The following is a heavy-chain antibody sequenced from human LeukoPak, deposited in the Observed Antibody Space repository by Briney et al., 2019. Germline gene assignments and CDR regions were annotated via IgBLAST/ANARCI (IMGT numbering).Heavy chain of an antibody. Sequence: PGGSLRLFCAASGFTFSSYAMSWVRQAPGKGLVWVSAIRDSGGSTYYADSVKGRFTISRDNSKNTLYLQMNSLRAEDTAVYFWAKWSCRGVCFIVRIVESSRPLGYWGEGKLVTVSS. V-gene: IGHV3-23*01. CDR1: GFTFSSYA. CDR3: AKWSCRGVCFIVRIVESSRPLGY. J-gene: IGHJ4*02. CDR2: IRDSGGST. D-gene: IGHD2-8*01.